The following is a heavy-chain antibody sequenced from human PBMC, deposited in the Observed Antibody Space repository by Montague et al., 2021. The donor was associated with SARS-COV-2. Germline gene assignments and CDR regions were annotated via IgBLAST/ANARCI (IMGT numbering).Heavy chain of an antibody. D-gene: IGHD6-6*01. CDR2: IYYSGST. Sequence: TLSLTCTVSGGSISSGGYHWSWTRQHPGKGLEWIGYIYYSGSTYYNPSLKSRVTISVDTSKNQFSLKLSSVTAADTAVYYCARLRSSSNWYFDLWGRGTLVTVSS. J-gene: IGHJ2*01. V-gene: IGHV4-31*03. CDR1: GGSISSGGYH. CDR3: ARLRSSSNWYFDL.